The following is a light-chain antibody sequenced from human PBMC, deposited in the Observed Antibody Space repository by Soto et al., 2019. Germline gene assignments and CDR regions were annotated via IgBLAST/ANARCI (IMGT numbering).Light chain of an antibody. Sequence: QSVLTQSPSASGTPGQRVAISCSGSTSNIGSNPVIWYQQFPGTAPKLLMYNDNQRPSGVPDRFSGSKSGTSGSLAISGLQSEDEADYYCAAWDDSLYGPVFGGGTKLTVL. CDR1: TSNIGSNP. CDR3: AAWDDSLYGPV. J-gene: IGLJ3*02. V-gene: IGLV1-44*01. CDR2: NDN.